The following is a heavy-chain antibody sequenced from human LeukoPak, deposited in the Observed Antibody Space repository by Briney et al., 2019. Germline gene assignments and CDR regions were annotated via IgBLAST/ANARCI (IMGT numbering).Heavy chain of an antibody. CDR2: ISSNGGST. Sequence: PGGSLRLSCAASGFTFSSYAMHWVCQAAGKGLEYVSAISSNGGSTYYANSVKGRFTISRDNSKNTLYLQMGSLRAEDMAVYYCARDPIYCSGGSCYSVVHGYFDYWGQGTLVTVSS. V-gene: IGHV3-64*01. CDR1: GFTFSSYA. CDR3: ARDPIYCSGGSCYSVVHGYFDY. D-gene: IGHD2-15*01. J-gene: IGHJ4*02.